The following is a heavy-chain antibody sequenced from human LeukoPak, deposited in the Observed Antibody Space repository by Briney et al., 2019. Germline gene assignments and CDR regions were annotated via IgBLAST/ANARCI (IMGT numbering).Heavy chain of an antibody. D-gene: IGHD6-25*01. V-gene: IGHV4-31*03. Sequence: PSQTLSLTCTVSGGSISSGGYYWSWIRQHPGKGLEWIGYIYYSGSTYYNPSLKSRVTISVDTSKNQFSLKLSSVTAADTAVYYCARDSGIAAPNWFDPWGQGTLVTVSS. CDR2: IYYSGST. CDR1: GGSISSGGYY. J-gene: IGHJ5*02. CDR3: ARDSGIAAPNWFDP.